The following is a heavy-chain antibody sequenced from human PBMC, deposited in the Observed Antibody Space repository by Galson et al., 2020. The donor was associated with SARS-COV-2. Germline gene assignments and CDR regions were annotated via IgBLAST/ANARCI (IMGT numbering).Heavy chain of an antibody. D-gene: IGHD3-9*01. V-gene: IGHV2-70*01. J-gene: IGHJ6*02. CDR2: IDWDDDK. CDR1: RFSLSTSGMC. Sequence: SGPTQVKLTQTLILPHTFSRFSLSTSGMCVSWIRQPPGKALEWLALIDWDDDKYYSTSLKTRLTISKDTSKNQVVLTMTNMDPVDTATYYCARINYDIWTGYHYGMDVWGQGTTVTVSS. CDR3: ARINYDIWTGYHYGMDV.